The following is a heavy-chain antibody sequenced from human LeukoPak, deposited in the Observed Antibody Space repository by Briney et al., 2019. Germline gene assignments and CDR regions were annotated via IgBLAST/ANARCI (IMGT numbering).Heavy chain of an antibody. CDR2: IYSGGST. CDR3: ARVAFYYASGSSDY. CDR1: GFSVSSNY. Sequence: PGGSLRLSCAASGFSVSSNYMSWVRQAPGKGLEWVSAIYSGGSTYYADSVKARFTISRDNSKNTLYLQMNSLRAEDTAVYYCARVAFYYASGSSDYWGQGTLVTVSS. D-gene: IGHD3-10*01. V-gene: IGHV3-66*01. J-gene: IGHJ4*02.